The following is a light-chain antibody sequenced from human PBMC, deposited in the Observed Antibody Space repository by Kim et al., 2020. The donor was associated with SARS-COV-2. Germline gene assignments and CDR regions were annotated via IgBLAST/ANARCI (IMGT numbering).Light chain of an antibody. CDR3: RQYYTYPIT. V-gene: IGKV1-8*01. CDR2: AAS. Sequence: AIRITQSPSSLSASTGDTVTITCRASQAISNSLAWYQQEPGKAPNLLIYAASTLQSGVPSRFSGSGSGTDFTLTISWMQSEDFATYYCRQYYTYPITFGQGTRLEIK. J-gene: IGKJ5*01. CDR1: QAISNS.